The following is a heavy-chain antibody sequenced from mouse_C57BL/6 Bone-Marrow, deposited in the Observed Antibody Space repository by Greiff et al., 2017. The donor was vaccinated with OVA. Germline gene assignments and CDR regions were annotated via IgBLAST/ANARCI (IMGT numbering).Heavy chain of an antibody. CDR1: GYAFSSYW. J-gene: IGHJ2*01. CDR2: IYPGDGDT. D-gene: IGHD1-1*01. V-gene: IGHV1-80*01. CDR3: AKKGERVVPSFDY. Sequence: VQLVESGAELVKPGASVKISCKASGYAFSSYWMNWVKQRPGKGLEWIGQIYPGDGDTNYNGKFKGKATLTADKSSSTAYMQLSSLTSEDSAVYFCAKKGERVVPSFDYWGQGTTLTVSS.